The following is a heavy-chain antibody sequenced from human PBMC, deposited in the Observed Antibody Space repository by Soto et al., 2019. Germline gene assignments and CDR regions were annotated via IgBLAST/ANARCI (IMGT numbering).Heavy chain of an antibody. V-gene: IGHV3-30*18. D-gene: IGHD5-18*01. CDR1: GFTFSSYG. Sequence: QVQLVESGGGVVQPGRSLRLSCAASGFTFSSYGMHWVRQAPGKGLEWVAVISYDGSNKYYADSVKGRFTISRDNSKNTLYLQMNSLRAEDTAVYYCAQVAEDTAMVLYFDYWGQGTLVTVSS. CDR2: ISYDGSNK. J-gene: IGHJ4*02. CDR3: AQVAEDTAMVLYFDY.